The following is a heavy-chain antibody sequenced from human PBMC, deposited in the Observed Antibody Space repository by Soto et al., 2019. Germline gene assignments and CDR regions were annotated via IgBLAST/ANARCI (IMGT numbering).Heavy chain of an antibody. J-gene: IGHJ5*02. CDR3: ARRLLSVAGTSNWFDP. Sequence: PSETLSLTCAVYGGSFSGYYWSWIRQPPGKGLEWIGEINHSGSTNYNPSLKSRVTISVDTSKNQFSLKLSSVTAADTAVYYCARRLLSVAGTSNWFDPWGQGTLVTVSS. CDR2: INHSGST. V-gene: IGHV4-34*01. CDR1: GGSFSGYY. D-gene: IGHD6-19*01.